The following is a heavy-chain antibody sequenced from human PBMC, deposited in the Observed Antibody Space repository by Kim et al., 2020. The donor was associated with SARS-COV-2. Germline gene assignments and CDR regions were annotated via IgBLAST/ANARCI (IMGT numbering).Heavy chain of an antibody. D-gene: IGHD3-22*01. CDR3: ARHLPGSSTGYHFDS. J-gene: IGHJ4*02. V-gene: IGHV5-10-1*01. CDR1: GYSFTNYW. Sequence: GESLKISCKGSGYSFTNYWITWVRQIPGKGLEWMGKITPSGSYTTYSPSFQGHVTISVDKSISTAYMQWRSLQASDSAIYYCARHLPGSSTGYHFDSWGQGTLVPVSS. CDR2: ITPSGSYT.